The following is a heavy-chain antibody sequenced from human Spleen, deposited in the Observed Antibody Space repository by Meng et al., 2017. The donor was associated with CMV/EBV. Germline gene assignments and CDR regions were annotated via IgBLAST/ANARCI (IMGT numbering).Heavy chain of an antibody. D-gene: IGHD6-13*01. CDR3: ATFSRSGLDP. J-gene: IGHJ5*02. V-gene: IGHV1-2*02. CDR2: MNCNTGDT. CDR1: GYTFTSYY. Sequence: VSCKASGYTFTSYYIHWVRQAPGQGLEWMGWMNCNTGDTHYAQRFQGRVTMTRDTSINTAYMEVSSLRSDDTAVYYCATFSRSGLDPWGQGTLVTVSS.